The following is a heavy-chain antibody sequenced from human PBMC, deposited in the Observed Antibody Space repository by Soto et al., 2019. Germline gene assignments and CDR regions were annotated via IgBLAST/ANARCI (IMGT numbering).Heavy chain of an antibody. CDR1: GVSFSGYY. J-gene: IGHJ5*02. D-gene: IGHD2-15*01. V-gene: IGHV4-34*01. Sequence: SETLSLTCAVYGVSFSGYYWTCIRQPPGTGLEWIGEINHSGSTYYNPSLKSRVTISVDRSKNQFSLKLSSVTAADTAVYYCDRCVVVAASYNWFDPWGQGTLVTVSS. CDR2: INHSGST. CDR3: DRCVVVAASYNWFDP.